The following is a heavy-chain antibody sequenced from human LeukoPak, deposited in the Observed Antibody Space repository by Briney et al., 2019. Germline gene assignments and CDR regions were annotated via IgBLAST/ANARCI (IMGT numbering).Heavy chain of an antibody. CDR1: GFTFSSYW. V-gene: IGHV3-7*01. CDR2: MNQDGSEK. CDR3: ARDRGYSTFDY. J-gene: IGHJ4*02. D-gene: IGHD2-21*01. Sequence: PGGSLRLSCAASGFTFSSYWMSWVRQAPGKGLEWAANMNQDGSEKWFVDSVKGRFTISRDNAKNSLYLQMDNLRVEDTAVYYCARDRGYSTFDYWGQGTLVTVSS.